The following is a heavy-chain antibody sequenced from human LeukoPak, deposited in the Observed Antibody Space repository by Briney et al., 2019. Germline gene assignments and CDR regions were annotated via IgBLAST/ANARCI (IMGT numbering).Heavy chain of an antibody. CDR1: GFIFSDQN. V-gene: IGHV3-21*01. CDR2: ISSSSSYI. J-gene: IGHJ4*02. CDR3: ARGSQFCFDY. Sequence: GGSLRLSCAASGFIFSDQNMNWVRQAPGKGLEWVSSISSSSSYIYYADSVKGRFTISRDNAKNSLYLQMNSLRAEDTAVYYCARGSQFCFDYWGQGTLVTVSS. D-gene: IGHD1-26*01.